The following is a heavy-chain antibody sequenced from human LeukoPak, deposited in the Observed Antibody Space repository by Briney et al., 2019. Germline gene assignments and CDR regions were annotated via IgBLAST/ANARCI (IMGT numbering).Heavy chain of an antibody. D-gene: IGHD5-12*01. CDR3: AKDSLVATSHSDS. Sequence: GSLRLSCAVSGFTFYNYGMSWVRQAPGKGLEWVSAITASGAATYIADSVKGRFVISRDNSKNTLYLQMNSLRAEDTAVYFCAKDSLVATSHSDSWGRGTLVTVSS. CDR1: GFTFYNYG. J-gene: IGHJ4*02. V-gene: IGHV3-23*01. CDR2: ITASGAAT.